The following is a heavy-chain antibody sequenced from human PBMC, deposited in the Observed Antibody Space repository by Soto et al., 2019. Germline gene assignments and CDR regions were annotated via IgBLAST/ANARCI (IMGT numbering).Heavy chain of an antibody. CDR3: ARGKGYYDSSGYSSPFDY. Sequence: SVKVSCKASGGTFSSYAISWVRQAPGQGLEWMGGIIPIFGTANYAQKFQGRVTITADESTSTAYMELSSLRSEDTAVYYCARGKGYYDSSGYSSPFDYWGQGTLVTAPQ. V-gene: IGHV1-69*13. J-gene: IGHJ4*02. D-gene: IGHD3-22*01. CDR1: GGTFSSYA. CDR2: IIPIFGTA.